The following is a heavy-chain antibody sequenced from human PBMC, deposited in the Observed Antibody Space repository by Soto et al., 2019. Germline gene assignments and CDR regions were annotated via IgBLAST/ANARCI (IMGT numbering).Heavy chain of an antibody. J-gene: IGHJ4*02. V-gene: IGHV4-59*01. Sequence: SETLSLTCAVSGVTISTYYWIWIRQPPGKGLEWIGYNYHSGTTNYNPSLKSRVTISVDTSKNQFSLRLTSVTAADTAIYYCVREAYIGYGHAIDHWGQGIPVTVSS. CDR3: VREAYIGYGHAIDH. CDR1: GVTISTYY. D-gene: IGHD5-12*01. CDR2: NYHSGTT.